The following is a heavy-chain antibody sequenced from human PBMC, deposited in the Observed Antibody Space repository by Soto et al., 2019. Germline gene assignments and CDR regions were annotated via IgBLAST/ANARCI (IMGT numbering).Heavy chain of an antibody. V-gene: IGHV1-3*01. Sequence: ASVKVSCKASGYTFTSYAMHWVRQAPGQRLEWMGWINAGNGNTKYSQKFQGRVTITRDTSASTAYMELSSLRSEDTAVYYCAREAWLRNWFDPWGQGTLVTVSS. J-gene: IGHJ5*02. CDR1: GYTFTSYA. D-gene: IGHD5-12*01. CDR3: AREAWLRNWFDP. CDR2: INAGNGNT.